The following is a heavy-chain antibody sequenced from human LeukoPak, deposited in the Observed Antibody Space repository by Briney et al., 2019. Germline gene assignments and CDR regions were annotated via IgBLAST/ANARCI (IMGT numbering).Heavy chain of an antibody. J-gene: IGHJ4*02. CDR3: ATLQGL. D-gene: IGHD4-11*01. V-gene: IGHV3-23*01. CDR1: GFTFSTYG. CDR2: ITASGGGT. Sequence: GGSLRLSCAASGFTFSTYGMTWVRQAPGKGLEWVSAITASGGGTYYAASVKGRFTISRDHSKSTLYLQMNSLRAEDTAVYYCATLQGLWGQGTLVTVSS.